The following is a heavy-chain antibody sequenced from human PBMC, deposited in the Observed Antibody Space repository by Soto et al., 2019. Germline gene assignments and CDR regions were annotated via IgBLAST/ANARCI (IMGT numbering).Heavy chain of an antibody. CDR2: IYYSGST. CDR1: GGSISSYY. J-gene: IGHJ5*02. D-gene: IGHD1-26*01. CDR3: ARVVSLGSGGKFDP. Sequence: SETLSLTCTVSGGSISSYYWSWIRQPPGKGLEWIGYIYYSGSTNYNPSLKSRVTISVDTSKNQFSLKLSSVTAADTAVYYCARVVSLGSGGKFDPWGQGTLVTVSS. V-gene: IGHV4-59*01.